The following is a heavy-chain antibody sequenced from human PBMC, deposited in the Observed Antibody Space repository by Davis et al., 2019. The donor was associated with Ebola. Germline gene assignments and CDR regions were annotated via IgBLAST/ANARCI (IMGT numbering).Heavy chain of an antibody. V-gene: IGHV3-33*01. CDR1: GFTFGDYA. J-gene: IGHJ4*02. D-gene: IGHD6-19*01. CDR3: ARGGGYSSGWDDY. CDR2: IWYDGSNK. Sequence: GGSLRLSCTASGFTFGDYAMSWVRQAPGKGLEWVAVIWYDGSNKYYADSVKGRFTISRDNSKNTLYLQMNSLRVEDTAVYYCARGGGYSSGWDDYWGQGTLVTVSS.